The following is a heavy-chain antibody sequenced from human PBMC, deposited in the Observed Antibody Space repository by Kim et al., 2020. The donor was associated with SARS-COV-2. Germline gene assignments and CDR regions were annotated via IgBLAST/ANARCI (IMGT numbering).Heavy chain of an antibody. CDR1: GGSFSGYY. D-gene: IGHD6-13*01. J-gene: IGHJ3*02. Sequence: SETLSLTCAVYGGSFSGYYWSWIRQPPGKGLEWIGEINHSGSTNYNPSLKSRVTISVDTSKNQFSLKLSSVTAADTAVYYCARLLGRSSSSHDAFDIWGQGTMVTVSS. CDR3: ARLLGRSSSSHDAFDI. CDR2: INHSGST. V-gene: IGHV4-34*01.